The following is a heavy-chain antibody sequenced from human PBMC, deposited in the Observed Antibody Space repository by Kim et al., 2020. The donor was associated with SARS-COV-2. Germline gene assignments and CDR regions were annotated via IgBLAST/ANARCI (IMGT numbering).Heavy chain of an antibody. CDR1: GGSISSYY. J-gene: IGHJ3*02. CDR2: IYYSGST. Sequence: SETLSLTCTVSGGSISSYYWSWIRQPPGKGLEWIGYIYYSGSTNYNPSLKSRVTISVDTSKNQFSLKLSSVTAADTAVYYCAGYNWNGGDAFDIWGQGTMVTVSS. D-gene: IGHD1-1*01. V-gene: IGHV4-59*13. CDR3: AGYNWNGGDAFDI.